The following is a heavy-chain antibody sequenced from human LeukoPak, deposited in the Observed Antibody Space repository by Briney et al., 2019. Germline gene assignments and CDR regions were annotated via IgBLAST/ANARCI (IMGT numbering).Heavy chain of an antibody. V-gene: IGHV5-51*01. CDR3: VIRYSGSYNDY. Sequence: GESLKISCKGSGYSFSNYWIGWVRQMPGKGLEWMGIIYPGDSDTRYSPSFQGQVTISADKSISTAYLQWSSLKASDTATYYCVIRYSGSYNDYWGQGTLVTVSS. J-gene: IGHJ4*02. CDR1: GYSFSNYW. D-gene: IGHD1-26*01. CDR2: IYPGDSDT.